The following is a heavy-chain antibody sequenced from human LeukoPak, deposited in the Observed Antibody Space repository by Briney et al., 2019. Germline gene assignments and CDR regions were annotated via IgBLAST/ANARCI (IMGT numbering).Heavy chain of an antibody. CDR2: INWNGGST. D-gene: IGHD1-1*01. Sequence: GGSLRLSCAASGFTFDDYGMSWVRQAPGKGLEWVSGINWNGGSTCYADSVKGRSTISRDNAKNSLYLQMNSLRAEDTALYYCARRRWGDYNIDYWGQGTLVTVSS. CDR3: ARRRWGDYNIDY. J-gene: IGHJ4*02. CDR1: GFTFDDYG. V-gene: IGHV3-20*04.